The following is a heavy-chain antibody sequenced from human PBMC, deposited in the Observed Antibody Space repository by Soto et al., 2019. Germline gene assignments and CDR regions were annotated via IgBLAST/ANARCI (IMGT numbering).Heavy chain of an antibody. CDR3: ARAPNWNYARNWFDP. V-gene: IGHV4-31*03. CDR2: IYYSGST. D-gene: IGHD1-7*01. Sequence: SETLSLTCTVSGGSISSGGYYWSWIRQHPGKGLEWIGYIYYSGSTYYNPSLKSRVTISVDTSKNQFSLKLSSVTAADTAVYYCARAPNWNYARNWFDPWGQGTLVTVSS. CDR1: GGSISSGGYY. J-gene: IGHJ5*02.